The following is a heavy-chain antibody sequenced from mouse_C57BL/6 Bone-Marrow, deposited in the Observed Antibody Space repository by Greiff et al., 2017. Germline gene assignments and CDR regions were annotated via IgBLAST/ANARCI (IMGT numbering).Heavy chain of an antibody. CDR1: GYTFTSYG. J-gene: IGHJ4*01. CDR2: IYPRSGNT. CDR3: AYDYDAMDY. V-gene: IGHV1-81*01. Sequence: VQLQQSGAELARPGASVKLSCKASGYTFTSYGISWVKQRTGQGLEWIGEIYPRSGNTYYNEQFKGKATLTADKSSSTAYMELRSLTSEDSAVYFCAYDYDAMDYWGQGTSVTVSS.